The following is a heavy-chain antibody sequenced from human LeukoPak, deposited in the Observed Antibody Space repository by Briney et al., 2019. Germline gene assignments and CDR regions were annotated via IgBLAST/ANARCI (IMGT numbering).Heavy chain of an antibody. CDR3: AKDRLAHDC. CDR2: ISDSGGKT. J-gene: IGHJ4*02. V-gene: IGHV3-23*01. Sequence: GGSLRLSCAASGFTFSNSAMSWVRQAPGKGLQWVSAISDSGGKTYYTESVKGRFTIPRDNSKNTLDLQMNSLRAEDTAVYFCAKDRLAHDCWGQGTLVIVSS. CDR1: GFTFSNSA.